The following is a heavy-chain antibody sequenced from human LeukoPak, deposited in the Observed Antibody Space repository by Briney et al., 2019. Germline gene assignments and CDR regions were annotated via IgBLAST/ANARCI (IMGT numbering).Heavy chain of an antibody. CDR2: ISWNSGSI. CDR1: GFTFDDYA. D-gene: IGHD6-13*01. CDR3: VKDIGGYSSSWYRGVDAFDI. J-gene: IGHJ3*02. Sequence: GGSLRLSCAASGFTFDDYAMHWVRQAPGKGLEWVSGISWNSGSIVYADSVKGRFTISRDNAKNSLYLQMNSLRAEDTALYYCVKDIGGYSSSWYRGVDAFDIWGQGTMVTVSS. V-gene: IGHV3-9*01.